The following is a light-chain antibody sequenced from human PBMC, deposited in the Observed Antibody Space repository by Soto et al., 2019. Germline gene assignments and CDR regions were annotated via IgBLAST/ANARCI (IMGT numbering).Light chain of an antibody. CDR1: QIINKW. J-gene: IGKJ3*01. CDR2: AAS. CDR3: QQANSFPFT. Sequence: DLQMTQSPSSVSASVGDRVTITCRASQIINKWLAWYQQKPGKAPTLLIYAASTLQSGVPSRFSGSGSGSDFTLTISSLQPEEFATYYCQQANSFPFTFGPGTKVYI. V-gene: IGKV1-12*02.